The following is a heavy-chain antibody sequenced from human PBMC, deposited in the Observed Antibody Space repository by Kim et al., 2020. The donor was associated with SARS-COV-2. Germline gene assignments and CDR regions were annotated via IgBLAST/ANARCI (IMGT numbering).Heavy chain of an antibody. V-gene: IGHV1-18*01. Sequence: ASVKVSCKASGYTFISYGISWVRPAPGQGLEWMGWISAYNGNTNYAQKVQGRVTMITDTSTTTAYMDLRSLRSDDTAVYYCARDSQYSRSWPTTIYYYYGMDVWGQGTTVTVSS. CDR3: ARDSQYSRSWPTTIYYYYGMDV. J-gene: IGHJ6*02. D-gene: IGHD6-13*01. CDR1: GYTFISYG. CDR2: ISAYNGNT.